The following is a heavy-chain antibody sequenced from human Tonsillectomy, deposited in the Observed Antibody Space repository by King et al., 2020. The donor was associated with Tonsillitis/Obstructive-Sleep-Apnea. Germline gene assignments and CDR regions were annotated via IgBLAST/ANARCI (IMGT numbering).Heavy chain of an antibody. CDR1: GFTFTNSA. D-gene: IGHD1-7*01. CDR2: IVVGSGWIVLGSGYT. CDR3: AAETPGTTRVLDSFDI. J-gene: IGHJ3*02. Sequence: IQLVQSGPEVKKPGTSVKVSCKASGFTFTNSAVQWVRQARGQRLEWIGWIVVGSGWIVLGSGYTNYAKKFQGRVTITRDMSTNTAYMELSSLRSEDTAVYYCAAETPGTTRVLDSFDIWGQGTTVTVSS. V-gene: IGHV1-58*01.